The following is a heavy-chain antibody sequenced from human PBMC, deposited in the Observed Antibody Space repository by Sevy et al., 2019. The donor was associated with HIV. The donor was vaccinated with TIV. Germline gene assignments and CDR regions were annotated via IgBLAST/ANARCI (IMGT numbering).Heavy chain of an antibody. D-gene: IGHD4-4*01. V-gene: IGHV3-33*01. CDR2: IWYDGSDT. J-gene: IGHJ6*02. CDR3: ARDVDSNYDGIDA. CDR1: GFIFSNHG. Sequence: GGCLRLSCAASGFIFSNHGMHCVRQAPGKGLEWVARIWYDGSDTYYGESVKGRFTISRDNSKNTVDLQMNSLRVEDTAVYYCARDVDSNYDGIDAWGQGTTVTVSS.